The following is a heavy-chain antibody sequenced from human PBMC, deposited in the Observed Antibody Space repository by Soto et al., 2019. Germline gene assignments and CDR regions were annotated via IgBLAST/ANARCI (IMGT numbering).Heavy chain of an antibody. J-gene: IGHJ6*02. CDR3: ARSPRPWVTIFGLAPIDDYDYYGMDV. V-gene: IGHV3-48*02. CDR2: ISSSSSTI. Sequence: HPGGSLRLSCAASGFTFSSYSMNWVRQAPGKGLEWVSYISSSSSTIYYADSVKGRFTISRDNAKNSLYLQMNSLRDEDTAVYYCARSPRPWVTIFGLAPIDDYDYYGMDVRGQGTTVTGSS. D-gene: IGHD3-3*01. CDR1: GFTFSSYS.